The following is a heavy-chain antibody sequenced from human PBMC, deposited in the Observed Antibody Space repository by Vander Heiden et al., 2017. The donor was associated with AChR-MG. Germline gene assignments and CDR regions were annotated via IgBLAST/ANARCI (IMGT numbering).Heavy chain of an antibody. V-gene: IGHV3-21*01. CDR3: ASGRGSGSYYADYYYYYGMDV. J-gene: IGHJ6*02. CDR2: ISSSSSYI. D-gene: IGHD3-10*01. CDR1: GFTFSSYS. Sequence: EVQLVESGGGLVKPGGSLRLSCAASGFTFSSYSMTWVRQAPGKGLEWVSSISSSSSYIYYADSVKGRFTISRDNAKNSLYLQMNSLRAEDTAVYYCASGRGSGSYYADYYYYYGMDVWGQGTTVTVSS.